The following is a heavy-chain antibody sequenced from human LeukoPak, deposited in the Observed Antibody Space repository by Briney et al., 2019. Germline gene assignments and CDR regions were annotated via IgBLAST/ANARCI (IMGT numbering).Heavy chain of an antibody. V-gene: IGHV3-23*01. Sequence: PGGSLRLSWAASGXTFSNFVMSWVRQAPGKGLEWVSGISGSGSSTYYGDSVKGRFTISRDNSKNTLYLQMNSLRAEDTAAYYCAKDVWGSSSGAFDIWGQGTMVTVSS. CDR2: ISGSGSST. CDR1: GXTFSNFV. CDR3: AKDVWGSSSGAFDI. D-gene: IGHD3-16*01. J-gene: IGHJ3*02.